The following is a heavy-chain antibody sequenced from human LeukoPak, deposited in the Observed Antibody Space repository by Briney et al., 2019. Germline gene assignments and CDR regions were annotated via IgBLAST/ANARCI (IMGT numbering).Heavy chain of an antibody. CDR2: IYYSGST. CDR3: ARAPRGLGYSDY. D-gene: IGHD7-27*01. Sequence: SETLSLTCTVSGGSISSYYWSWIRQPPGKGLEWIGYIYYSGSTNYNPSPKSRVTISVDTSKNQFSLKLSSVTAADTAVYYCARAPRGLGYSDYWGQGTLVTVSS. CDR1: GGSISSYY. J-gene: IGHJ4*02. V-gene: IGHV4-59*01.